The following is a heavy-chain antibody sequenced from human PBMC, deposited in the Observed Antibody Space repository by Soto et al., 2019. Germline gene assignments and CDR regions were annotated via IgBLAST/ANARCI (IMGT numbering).Heavy chain of an antibody. CDR2: ISYDGSNK. D-gene: IGHD3-10*01. CDR1: GFTFSSYG. J-gene: IGHJ6*02. Sequence: QVQLVESGGGVVQPGRSLRLSCAASGFTFSSYGMHWVRQAPGKGLEWVAVISYDGSNKYYADSVKGRFTISRDNSKNTLYLQMNSLRAEDTAVYYRAKAYGSGSYYNGVHGMDVWGQGTTVTVSS. V-gene: IGHV3-30*18. CDR3: AKAYGSGSYYNGVHGMDV.